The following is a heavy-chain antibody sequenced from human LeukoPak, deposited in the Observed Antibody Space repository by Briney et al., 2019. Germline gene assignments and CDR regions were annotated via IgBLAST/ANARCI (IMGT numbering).Heavy chain of an antibody. CDR3: AELGITMIGGV. Sequence: PGGPLRLSCAASGFTFSNHYMSWIRQAPGKGLVWVSYISSRSSNKYYADSVKGRFTISRDNAKNSLYLQMNSLRAEDTAVYYCAELGITMIGGVWGKGTTVTISS. V-gene: IGHV3-11*04. J-gene: IGHJ6*04. CDR2: ISSRSSNK. D-gene: IGHD3-10*02. CDR1: GFTFSNHY.